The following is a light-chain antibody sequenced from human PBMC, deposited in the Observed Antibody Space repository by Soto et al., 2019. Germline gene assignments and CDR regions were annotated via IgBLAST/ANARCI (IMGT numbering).Light chain of an antibody. V-gene: IGKV3-20*01. CDR1: QRLASGY. CDR3: QQYADSPIT. CDR2: GVS. J-gene: IGKJ5*01. Sequence: EIELKKSPGTLSLSPGGRATLSCRNSQRLASGYLAWYQQKPGQAPRLLLYGVSTRATGIPDRFSGSGSGTDFTLAISRVEPEDFAVYFCQQYADSPITFGQGTRLEIK.